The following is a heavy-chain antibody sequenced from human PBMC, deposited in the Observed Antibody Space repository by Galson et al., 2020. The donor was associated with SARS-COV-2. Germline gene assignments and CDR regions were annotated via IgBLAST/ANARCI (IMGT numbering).Heavy chain of an antibody. V-gene: IGHV4-34*01. J-gene: IGHJ4*02. CDR1: GGSFSGYY. CDR2: INHSGST. D-gene: IGHD2-15*01. CDR3: ARDVLGYAKEARFYYFDY. Sequence: SETLSLTCAVYGGSFSGYYWSWIRQPPGKGLEWIGEINHSGSTNYKPSLKSRVTISVDTSKNQFSLKLSSVTAADTAVYYCARDVLGYAKEARFYYFDYWGQGTLVTVSS.